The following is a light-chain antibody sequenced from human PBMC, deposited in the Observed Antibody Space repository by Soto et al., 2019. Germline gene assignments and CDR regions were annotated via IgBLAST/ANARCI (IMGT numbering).Light chain of an antibody. CDR1: SGSVSTNHF. Sequence: QTVVTQEPSFSVSPGRSVTLTCGLSSGSVSTNHFPSWYQQTPGQAPRTLIYSTNIRSSGVPDRFSGSILGNKAALTITGAQADDESDYSCVLYMGSGISVLGGGTKVTVL. V-gene: IGLV8-61*01. J-gene: IGLJ2*01. CDR2: STN. CDR3: VLYMGSGISV.